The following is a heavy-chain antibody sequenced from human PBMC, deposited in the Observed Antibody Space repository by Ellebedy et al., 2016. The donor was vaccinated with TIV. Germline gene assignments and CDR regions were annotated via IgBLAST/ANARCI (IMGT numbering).Heavy chain of an antibody. D-gene: IGHD6-6*01. CDR3: AMSIAALFDY. Sequence: SETLSLXCTVSGGSISSSSYYWGWIRQPPGKGLEWIGSIYYSGSTYYNPSLKSRVTISVDTSKNQFSLKLSSVTAADTAVYYCAMSIAALFDYWGQGTLVTVSS. CDR1: GGSISSSSYY. V-gene: IGHV4-39*01. J-gene: IGHJ4*02. CDR2: IYYSGST.